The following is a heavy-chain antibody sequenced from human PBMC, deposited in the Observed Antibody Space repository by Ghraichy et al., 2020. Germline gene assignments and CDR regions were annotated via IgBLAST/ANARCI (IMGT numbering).Heavy chain of an antibody. CDR2: IWYDGSNK. D-gene: IGHD4-17*01. J-gene: IGHJ4*02. CDR3: ARDGPYGDYEGY. V-gene: IGHV3-33*01. Sequence: GGSLRLSCAASGFTFSSYGMHWVRQAPGKGLEWVAVIWYDGSNKYYADSVKGRFTISRDNSKNTLYLQMNSLRAEDTAVYYCARDGPYGDYEGYWGQGTLVTVSS. CDR1: GFTFSSYG.